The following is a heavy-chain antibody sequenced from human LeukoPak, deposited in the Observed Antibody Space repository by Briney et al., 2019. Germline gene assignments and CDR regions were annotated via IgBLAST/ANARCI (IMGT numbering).Heavy chain of an antibody. CDR1: GGSFSAYY. D-gene: IGHD6-6*01. CDR3: ARGVRRSSSFRGNWFDP. V-gene: IGHV4-34*01. J-gene: IGHJ5*02. CDR2: INHSGST. Sequence: SETLSLTCAVYGGSFSAYYWNWIRQPPGKGLEWIVEINHSGSTNYNPSLKSRVTISVDTSKNQFSLKLSSVTAADTAVYYCARGVRRSSSFRGNWFDPWGQGTLVTVSS.